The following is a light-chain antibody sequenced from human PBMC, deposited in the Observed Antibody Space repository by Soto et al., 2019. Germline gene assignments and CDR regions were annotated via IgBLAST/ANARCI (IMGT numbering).Light chain of an antibody. CDR3: QHYVSPPIT. V-gene: IGKV3-11*01. Sequence: EIVLIQSPATLSLSPGERATLSCRASQSVGSYLAWYQHKPGQAPRLLISDASNRATGIPARFSGSGSETDFTLTISRLEPEDFAVYYCQHYVSPPITFGQGTRLEIK. J-gene: IGKJ5*01. CDR2: DAS. CDR1: QSVGSY.